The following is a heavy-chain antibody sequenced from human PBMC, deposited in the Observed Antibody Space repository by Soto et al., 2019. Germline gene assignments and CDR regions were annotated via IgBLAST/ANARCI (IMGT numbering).Heavy chain of an antibody. D-gene: IGHD3-9*01. J-gene: IGHJ4*02. CDR2: ISAYNGNT. Sequence: QVQLVQSGAEVKKPGASVKVSCKASGYTFTNYGISWVRQAPGQGLEWMGWISAYNGNTNYAQKLQGRVTMTTDTSTSTAYMELRSLRSDDTAVYYCARLYYDILTGYYHPDYWGQGTLVTVSS. V-gene: IGHV1-18*01. CDR1: GYTFTNYG. CDR3: ARLYYDILTGYYHPDY.